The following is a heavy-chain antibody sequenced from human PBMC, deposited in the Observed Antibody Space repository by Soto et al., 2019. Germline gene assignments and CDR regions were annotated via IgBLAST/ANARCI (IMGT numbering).Heavy chain of an antibody. CDR1: GFTFSNYA. D-gene: IGHD4-17*01. Sequence: EVQLLESGGGLVQPGGSLRLSCAASGFTFSNYAMSWVRQAPGKGLERVSAITFSGDNTYYASSVRGRFTISRENSENTIYLQMNSLRADDTAVYYCARGSAVTNDNRAFDIWGQGTMVTVSS. J-gene: IGHJ3*02. CDR2: ITFSGDNT. V-gene: IGHV3-23*01. CDR3: ARGSAVTNDNRAFDI.